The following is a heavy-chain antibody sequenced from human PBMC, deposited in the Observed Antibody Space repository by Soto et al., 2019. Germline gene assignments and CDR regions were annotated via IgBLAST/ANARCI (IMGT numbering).Heavy chain of an antibody. Sequence: QVQLVQSGAEVKKPGSSVKVSCKASGGTFSSYAISWVRQAPGQGLEWMGGIIPIFGTANYAQKFQGRVTITADESTSTADMERSSLRSEDTAVYYCARQPYYYGSGSPGAFDIWGQGTMVTVSS. CDR1: GGTFSSYA. CDR2: IIPIFGTA. D-gene: IGHD3-10*01. V-gene: IGHV1-69*01. J-gene: IGHJ3*02. CDR3: ARQPYYYGSGSPGAFDI.